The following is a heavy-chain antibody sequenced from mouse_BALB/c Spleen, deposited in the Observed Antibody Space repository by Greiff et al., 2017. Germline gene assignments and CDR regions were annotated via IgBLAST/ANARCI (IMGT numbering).Heavy chain of an antibody. V-gene: IGHV14-3*02. CDR1: GFNIKDTY. CDR2: IDPANGNT. J-gene: IGHJ4*01. CDR3: AKGDGYGAMDY. D-gene: IGHD3-3*01. Sequence: EVQLQESGAELVKPGASVKLSCTASGFNIKDTYMHWVKQRPEQGLEWIGRIDPANGNTKYDPKFQGKATITADTSSNTAYLQLSSLTSEDTAVYYCAKGDGYGAMDYWGQGTSVTVSS.